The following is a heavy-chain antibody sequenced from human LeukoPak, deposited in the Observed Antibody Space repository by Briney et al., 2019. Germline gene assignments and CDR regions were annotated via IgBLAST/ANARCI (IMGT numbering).Heavy chain of an antibody. V-gene: IGHV3-23*01. Sequence: GGSLRLSCAASGFTFSSYAMSWVRPAPGKGLEWVSAISGSGGSTYYADSVKGRFTISRDNSKNTLYLQMNSLRAEDTAVYYCANARDRTMVRGVPHDYWGQGTLVTVSS. D-gene: IGHD3-10*01. CDR3: ANARDRTMVRGVPHDY. CDR2: ISGSGGST. CDR1: GFTFSSYA. J-gene: IGHJ4*02.